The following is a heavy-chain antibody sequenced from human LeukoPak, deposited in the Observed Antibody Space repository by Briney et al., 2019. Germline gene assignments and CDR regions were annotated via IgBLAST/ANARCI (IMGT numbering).Heavy chain of an antibody. J-gene: IGHJ4*02. Sequence: PSETLSLTCAVYGGSFSGYYWSWIRQPPGKGLEWIGEINHSGSTNYNPSLKSRVTISVDTSKNQFSLKLSSVTAADTAVYYRARGRSSGWHTYYFDYWGQGTLVTVSS. CDR3: ARGRSSGWHTYYFDY. CDR1: GGSFSGYY. D-gene: IGHD6-19*01. V-gene: IGHV4-34*01. CDR2: INHSGST.